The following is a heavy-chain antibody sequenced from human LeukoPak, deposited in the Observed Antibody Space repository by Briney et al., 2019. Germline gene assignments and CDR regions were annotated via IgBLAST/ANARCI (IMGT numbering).Heavy chain of an antibody. CDR3: ARTYYYDRSAVFGY. Sequence: GGSLRLSCAASGFTFSSYSMHWVRPAPGKGLEWVSLITPSSSDRYYADSVQRRFTISRDNAKDSLYLQMNSLRAEDTAVYYCARTYYYDRSAVFGYWGQGTLVTVSS. V-gene: IGHV3-21*01. CDR2: ITPSSSDR. J-gene: IGHJ4*02. CDR1: GFTFSSYS. D-gene: IGHD3-22*01.